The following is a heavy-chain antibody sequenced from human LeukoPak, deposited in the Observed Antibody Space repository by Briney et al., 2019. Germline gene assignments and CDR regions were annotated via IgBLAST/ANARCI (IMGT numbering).Heavy chain of an antibody. V-gene: IGHV3-30*02. D-gene: IGHD3-22*01. J-gene: IGHJ4*02. CDR2: IRYDGSNK. Sequence: GGSLRLSCAASGFTFSSYGMHWVRRAPGKGLEWVAFIRYDGSNKYYADSVKGRFTISRDNSKNTLYLQMNSLRAEDTAVYYCAKDLYYDSSGYYWVFDYWGQGTLVTVSS. CDR3: AKDLYYDSSGYYWVFDY. CDR1: GFTFSSYG.